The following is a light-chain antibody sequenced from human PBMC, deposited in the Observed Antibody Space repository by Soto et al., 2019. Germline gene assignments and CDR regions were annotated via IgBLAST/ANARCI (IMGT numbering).Light chain of an antibody. Sequence: DIQIAQSPSTLSASDGDRVTITCRASQSISSWLAWYQQKPGKAPKLLIYDASSLESGVPSRFSGSGSGTDFTLTISSLQPEDFATYYCQHHSTIPITFGQGTRLEIK. CDR1: QSISSW. V-gene: IGKV1-5*01. J-gene: IGKJ5*01. CDR2: DAS. CDR3: QHHSTIPIT.